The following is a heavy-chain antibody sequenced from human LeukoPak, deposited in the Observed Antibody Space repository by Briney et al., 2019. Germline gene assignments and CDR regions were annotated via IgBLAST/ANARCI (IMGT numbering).Heavy chain of an antibody. J-gene: IGHJ5*02. V-gene: IGHV4-59*08. Sequence: SETLSLTCTVSGGSVSSYYWNWIRQPPGKGLEWIGYIDYSGSTNYNPSLKSRVTISVDTSKNQFSLKLSSVTAADTAVYYCARRVEYSSSSVRYRENVEDNWFDPWGQGTLVTVSS. CDR2: IDYSGST. CDR3: ARRVEYSSSSVRYRENVEDNWFDP. D-gene: IGHD6-6*01. CDR1: GGSVSSYY.